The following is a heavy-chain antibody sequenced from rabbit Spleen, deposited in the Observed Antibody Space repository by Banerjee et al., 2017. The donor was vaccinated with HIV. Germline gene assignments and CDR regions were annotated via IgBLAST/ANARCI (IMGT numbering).Heavy chain of an antibody. J-gene: IGHJ3*01. Sequence: QSLEESGGDLVKPGASLTLTCTASGLDFSSSYWICWVRQAPGKGLESIACIYTSSGSTWYASWAKCRFSISKTSSTTVTLQMTSLTAADTATHFCAAGAGSSGYGSKLWGQVTLFTV. CDR2: IYTSSGST. V-gene: IGHV1S40*01. CDR3: AAGAGSSGYGSKL. D-gene: IGHD1-1*01. CDR1: GLDFSSSYW.